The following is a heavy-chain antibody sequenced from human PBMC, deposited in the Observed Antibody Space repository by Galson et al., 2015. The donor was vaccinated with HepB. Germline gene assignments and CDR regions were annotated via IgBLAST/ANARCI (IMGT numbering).Heavy chain of an antibody. CDR3: AKIITFMTDYYDSSGYCSH. Sequence: SLRLSCAASGFIFDHYAIHWVRQGPGKGLEWVSGISWNSGSIGYADSVKGRFTISRDNAKNSLYLQMNSLGAEDTALYFCAKIITFMTDYYDSSGYCSHWGQGPLVTVSS. V-gene: IGHV3-9*01. CDR2: ISWNSGSI. D-gene: IGHD3-22*01. CDR1: GFIFDHYA. J-gene: IGHJ4*02.